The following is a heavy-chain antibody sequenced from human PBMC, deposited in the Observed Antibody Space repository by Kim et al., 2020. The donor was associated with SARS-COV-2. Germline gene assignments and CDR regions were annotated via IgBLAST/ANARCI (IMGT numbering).Heavy chain of an antibody. V-gene: IGHV1-18*04. CDR1: GYTFDSYG. D-gene: IGHD3-10*01. CDR2: ISTYTKNT. CDR3: ARDLFYSSGSYHGF. J-gene: IGHJ4*02. Sequence: ASVKVSCKASGYTFDSYGISWVRQVPGQGLEWMGWISTYTKNTDYSHKFQGRITMTTDKSTSTVYMELRGLRSDDTATYFCARDLFYSSGSYHGFWGQGTLVKVSS.